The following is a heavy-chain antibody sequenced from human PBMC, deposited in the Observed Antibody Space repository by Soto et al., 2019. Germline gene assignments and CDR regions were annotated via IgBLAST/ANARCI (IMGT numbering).Heavy chain of an antibody. D-gene: IGHD6-13*01. V-gene: IGHV3-21*01. CDR1: GFTFSSYS. CDR3: ARHQGPAAGNYGMDA. J-gene: IGHJ6*02. CDR2: ISSSSSYI. Sequence: LRLSCAASGFTFSSYSMNWVRQAPGKGLEWVASISSSSSYIYYADSVKGRFTISRDKAKNSLFLQMSSLRAEDSALYYCARHQGPAAGNYGMDAWGQGTTVTVSS.